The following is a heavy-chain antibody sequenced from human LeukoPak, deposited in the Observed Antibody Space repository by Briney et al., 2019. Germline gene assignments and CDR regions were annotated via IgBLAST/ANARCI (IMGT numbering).Heavy chain of an antibody. V-gene: IGHV4-59*12. CDR1: GGSISSYY. CDR3: AREYGDQGTRNFDY. CDR2: IFYTGST. D-gene: IGHD4-17*01. Sequence: PSETLSLTCTVSGGSISSYYWSWVRQPPGKGLEWIGYIFYTGSTKYGPSLNSRVTISLDTSKNQFSLKLSSVTAADTAVYYCAREYGDQGTRNFDYWGQGGLVTVSS. J-gene: IGHJ4*02.